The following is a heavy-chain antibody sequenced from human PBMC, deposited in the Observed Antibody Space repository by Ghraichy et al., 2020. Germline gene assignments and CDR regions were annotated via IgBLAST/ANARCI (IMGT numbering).Heavy chain of an antibody. CDR2: IYNDGSIR. Sequence: GGSLRLSCAASGFTFSNHWMHWVRQAPGKGLVWVSRIYNDGSIRSYADSVEGRFTISRDNAKNTLYLQMNSLRAEDTAVYYCARDRGSFESSLLDMWGQGTMVTVSS. CDR1: GFTFSNHW. CDR3: ARDRGSFESSLLDM. J-gene: IGHJ3*02. D-gene: IGHD3-22*01. V-gene: IGHV3-74*01.